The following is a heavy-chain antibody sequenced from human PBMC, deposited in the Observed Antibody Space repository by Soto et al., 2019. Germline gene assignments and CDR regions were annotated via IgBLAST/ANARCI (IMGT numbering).Heavy chain of an antibody. D-gene: IGHD2-21*02. Sequence: GGSLRLSCVASGFTFSSYGMHWVRQAPGKGLEWVAVISYDGSNKYYADSVKGRFTISRDNSKNTLYLQMNSLRAEDTAVYYCARKYCGGDCPIPTDGMDVWGQGTTVTVSS. CDR3: ARKYCGGDCPIPTDGMDV. CDR1: GFTFSSYG. J-gene: IGHJ6*02. V-gene: IGHV3-30*03. CDR2: ISYDGSNK.